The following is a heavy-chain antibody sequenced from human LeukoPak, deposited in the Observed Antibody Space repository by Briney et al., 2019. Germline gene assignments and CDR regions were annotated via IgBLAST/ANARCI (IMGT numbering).Heavy chain of an antibody. V-gene: IGHV3-23*01. J-gene: IGHJ3*02. CDR2: ISGSGGST. CDR1: GFTFSSYA. D-gene: IGHD5-24*01. CDR3: AKDGDGYNSRAFDI. Sequence: GGSLRLSCAASGFTFSSYAMSWVRQAPGKGLEWVSAISGSGGSTYYADNVKGRFTISRDNSKNTLYLQMNSMRAEDTAVYYCAKDGDGYNSRAFDIWGQGTMVTVSS.